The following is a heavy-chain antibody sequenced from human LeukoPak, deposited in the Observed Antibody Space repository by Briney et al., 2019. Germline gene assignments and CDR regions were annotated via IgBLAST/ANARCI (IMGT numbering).Heavy chain of an antibody. CDR3: ARGGSWMGPSWFAP. J-gene: IGHJ5*02. D-gene: IGHD1-26*01. CDR1: GFTFTKYS. V-gene: IGHV3-48*01. CDR2: ISSSSGTI. Sequence: GGSLRLSCAASGFTFTKYSMNWVRQAPGKGLEWVSYISSSSGTIYYADSVKGRFTISRDNAKNSLYLQMNSLRAEDTAVYYCARGGSWMGPSWFAPWGQGTLVTVSS.